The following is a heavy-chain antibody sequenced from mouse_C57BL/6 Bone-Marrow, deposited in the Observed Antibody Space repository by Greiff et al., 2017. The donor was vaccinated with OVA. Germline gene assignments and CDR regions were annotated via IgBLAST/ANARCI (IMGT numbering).Heavy chain of an antibody. CDR3: ARSRITTVVATPLDY. D-gene: IGHD1-1*01. CDR2: IDPSDSYT. J-gene: IGHJ2*01. CDR1: GYTFTSYW. Sequence: VQLQQSGAELVMPGASVKLSCKASGYTFTSYWMHWVKQRPGQGLEWIGEIDPSDSYTNYNQKFKGKSTLTVDKSSSTAYMQLSSLTSEDSAVYYCARSRITTVVATPLDYWGQGTTLTVSS. V-gene: IGHV1-69*01.